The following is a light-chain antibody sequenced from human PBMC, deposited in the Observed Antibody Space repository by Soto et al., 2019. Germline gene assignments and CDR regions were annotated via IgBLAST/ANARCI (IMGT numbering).Light chain of an antibody. Sequence: QSVLTQPASVSGSPGQSITISCTGSSGDVGSYNLVSWYQQHPGKVPQLIIYEGSGRPSGVSNRFSGSKSGNTASLTISGLQAEDEADYYCCSYTGSYSVVFGGGTKVTVL. CDR2: EGS. V-gene: IGLV2-23*01. CDR1: SGDVGSYNL. CDR3: CSYTGSYSVV. J-gene: IGLJ2*01.